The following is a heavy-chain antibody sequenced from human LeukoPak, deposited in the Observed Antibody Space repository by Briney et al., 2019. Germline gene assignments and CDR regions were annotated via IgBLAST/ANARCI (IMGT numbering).Heavy chain of an antibody. CDR3: ARASSGYYYFDY. D-gene: IGHD3-22*01. CDR1: SGSISSYY. Sequence: SETLSLTCTVSSGSISSYYWSWIRQPPGKGLEWIGYIYYSGSTNYNPSLKSRVTISVDTSKNQFSLKLSSVTAADTAVYYCARASSGYYYFDYWGQGTLVTVSS. V-gene: IGHV4-59*01. CDR2: IYYSGST. J-gene: IGHJ4*02.